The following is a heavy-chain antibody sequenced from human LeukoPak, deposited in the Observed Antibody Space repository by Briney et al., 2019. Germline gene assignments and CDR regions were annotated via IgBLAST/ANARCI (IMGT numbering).Heavy chain of an antibody. CDR2: ISSSSSYI. D-gene: IGHD4-11*01. CDR3: TKVGVYSNFYFDY. J-gene: IGHJ4*02. Sequence: GGSLRLSCAASGFTFSSYSMNWVRQAPGKGLEWVSSISSSSSYIYYADSVKGRFTISRDSSRSTLYLQMNSLRAEDTAVYYCTKVGVYSNFYFDYWGQGILVTVSS. V-gene: IGHV3-21*04. CDR1: GFTFSSYS.